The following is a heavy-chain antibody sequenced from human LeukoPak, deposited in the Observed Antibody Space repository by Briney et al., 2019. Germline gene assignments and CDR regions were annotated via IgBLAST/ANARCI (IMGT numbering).Heavy chain of an antibody. J-gene: IGHJ4*02. D-gene: IGHD6-6*01. CDR3: AKEYTPSSPLGELDS. V-gene: IGHV3-30*02. Sequence: GGSLRLSCAVSGFNFSSYAMHWVRQAPGKGLEWVAVIRHDETNEYYADSVQGRFTISRDTSKNTLYLQMNSLRAEDTAVYYCAKEYTPSSPLGELDSWGQGTLVTVSS. CDR2: IRHDETNE. CDR1: GFNFSSYA.